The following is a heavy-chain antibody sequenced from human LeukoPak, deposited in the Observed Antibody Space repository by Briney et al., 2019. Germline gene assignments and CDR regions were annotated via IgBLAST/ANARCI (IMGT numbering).Heavy chain of an antibody. D-gene: IGHD6-6*01. Sequence: GGSLRLSCAASRFTFSGSAMHWVRQASGKGLEWVGRIRSKANSYATAYAASVKGRFTISRDDSKNTAYLQMNSLKTEDTAVYYCAAARPDYYYYGMDVWGQGTTVTVSS. CDR1: RFTFSGSA. CDR3: AAARPDYYYYGMDV. CDR2: IRSKANSYAT. V-gene: IGHV3-73*01. J-gene: IGHJ6*02.